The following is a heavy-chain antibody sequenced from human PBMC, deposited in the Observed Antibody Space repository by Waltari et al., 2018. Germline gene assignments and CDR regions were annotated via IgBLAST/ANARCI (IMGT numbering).Heavy chain of an antibody. V-gene: IGHV4-39*07. CDR2: IYYSGST. D-gene: IGHD5-18*01. CDR1: GGSISSSSYY. J-gene: IGHJ4*02. CDR3: ARDLPDTAMGSIDY. Sequence: QLQLQESGPGLVKPSETLSLTRTVSGGSISSSSYYWGWIRQPPGKGLEWIGSIYYSGSTYYNPSLKSRVTISVDTSKNQFSLKLSSVTAADTAVYYCARDLPDTAMGSIDYWGQGTLVTVSS.